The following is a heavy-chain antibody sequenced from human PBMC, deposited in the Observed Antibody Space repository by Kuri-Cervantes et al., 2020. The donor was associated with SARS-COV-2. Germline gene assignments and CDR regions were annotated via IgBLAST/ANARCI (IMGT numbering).Heavy chain of an antibody. D-gene: IGHD1-26*01. V-gene: IGHV4-59*11. CDR3: ARVRWEPSYYYYYMDV. Sequence: GSLRLSCSVSGGSISRHYWSWIRQPPGKGLEWIGYIHFSGSTKYNPSLKSRVTISIDTARTHFSMNLGSVTVADTARYYCARVRWEPSYYYYYMDVWGTGTTVTVSS. CDR1: GGSISRHY. CDR2: IHFSGST. J-gene: IGHJ6*03.